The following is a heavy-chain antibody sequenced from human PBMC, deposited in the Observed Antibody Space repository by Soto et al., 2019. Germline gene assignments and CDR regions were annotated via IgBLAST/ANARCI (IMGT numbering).Heavy chain of an antibody. J-gene: IGHJ6*02. V-gene: IGHV4-39*01. Sequence: SETLSLTCTVSGGSISSSSYYWGWIRQPPGKGLEWIGSIYYSGSTYYNPSLKSRVTISVDTSKNQFSLKLSSVTAADTAVYYCARLGSGSLYYYGMDVWGQGTTVPVSS. CDR2: IYYSGST. D-gene: IGHD3-10*01. CDR3: ARLGSGSLYYYGMDV. CDR1: GGSISSSSYY.